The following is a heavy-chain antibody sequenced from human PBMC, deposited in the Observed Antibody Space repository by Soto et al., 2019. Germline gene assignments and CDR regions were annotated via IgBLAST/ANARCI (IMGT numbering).Heavy chain of an antibody. CDR2: IYYSGST. J-gene: IGHJ5*02. V-gene: IGHV4-59*12. CDR3: ARYGYDANWENNWFDP. Sequence: ETLSLTCTXSGGSISSYYWSWIRQPPGKGLEWIGYIYYSGSTNYNPSLKSRVTISVDTSKNQFSLKLSSVTAADTAVYYCARYGYDANWENNWFDPWGQGTLVTVSS. D-gene: IGHD5-12*01. CDR1: GGSISSYY.